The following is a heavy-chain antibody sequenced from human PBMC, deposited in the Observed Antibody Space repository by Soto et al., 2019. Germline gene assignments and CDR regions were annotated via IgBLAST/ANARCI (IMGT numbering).Heavy chain of an antibody. J-gene: IGHJ4*01. D-gene: IGHD3-10*02. Sequence: EVQLLESGGGLVQPGGSLRLSCAASGFSFRTYAMSWVRQAPGQGLEWVSVISDTGDDTYYADSVKGRFTISRDSSRNTLYLRMNSLRAADTAVYYCASYVRGPTFYFASWGHGTLVTVAS. CDR2: ISDTGDDT. CDR1: GFSFRTYA. V-gene: IGHV3-23*01. CDR3: ASYVRGPTFYFAS.